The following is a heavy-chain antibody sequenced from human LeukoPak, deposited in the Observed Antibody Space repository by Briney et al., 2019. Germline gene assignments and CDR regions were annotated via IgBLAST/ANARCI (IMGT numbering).Heavy chain of an antibody. CDR2: ISGSGGST. CDR1: GFTSSSYA. D-gene: IGHD2-15*01. Sequence: GGSLRLSCAASGFTSSSYAMSWVRQAPGKGLEWVSAISGSGGSTYYADSVKGRFTISRDNAKNSLYLQMNSLRAEDTALYYCAKDKVVGGSRGYFDYWGQGTLVTVSS. J-gene: IGHJ4*02. V-gene: IGHV3-23*01. CDR3: AKDKVVGGSRGYFDY.